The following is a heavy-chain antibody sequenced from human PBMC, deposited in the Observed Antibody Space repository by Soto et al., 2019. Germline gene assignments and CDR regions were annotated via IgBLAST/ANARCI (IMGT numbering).Heavy chain of an antibody. CDR1: GFTFSSYA. CDR3: ARLSSGWYFDY. D-gene: IGHD6-19*01. Sequence: EVQLLESGGGLVQPGGSLRLSCVASGFTFSSYAMSWVRQAPGTGLVWVSAISGSGGSTYYADSVKGRFTISRDNSKNTMYLQMNSRRAEDTAVYYCARLSSGWYFDYWDQGSLVTVSS. V-gene: IGHV3-23*01. CDR2: ISGSGGST. J-gene: IGHJ4*02.